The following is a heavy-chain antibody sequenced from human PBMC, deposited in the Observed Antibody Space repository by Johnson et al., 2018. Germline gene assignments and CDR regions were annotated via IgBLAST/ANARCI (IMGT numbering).Heavy chain of an antibody. V-gene: IGHV5-51*01. D-gene: IGHD3-22*01. J-gene: IGHJ6*02. CDR1: GYSFTNYW. Sequence: VQLQESGAEVKKPGESLKISCKVSGYSFTNYWIAWVRQMPGKGLEWMGIIYPRDSDTRYRPSFQGQVTISADKSISTASLQWSSLKASDTAMYYCAKVSSVYFYDMDVWGQGTTVTVSS. CDR3: AKVSSVYFYDMDV. CDR2: IYPRDSDT.